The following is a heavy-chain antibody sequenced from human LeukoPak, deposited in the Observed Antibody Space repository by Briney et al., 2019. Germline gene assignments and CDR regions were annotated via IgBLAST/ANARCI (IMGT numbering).Heavy chain of an antibody. Sequence: PGGSLRLSCAASGFTFDDYAMDWVRQAPGKGLEWVSLITGDGRNTYYADSVEGRFTISRDNSKNSLHLQMNSLRIEDTAFYYCAKPRGSGWSPFDYWGQGTLVTVSS. D-gene: IGHD6-19*01. V-gene: IGHV3-43*02. CDR2: ITGDGRNT. CDR3: AKPRGSGWSPFDY. CDR1: GFTFDDYA. J-gene: IGHJ4*02.